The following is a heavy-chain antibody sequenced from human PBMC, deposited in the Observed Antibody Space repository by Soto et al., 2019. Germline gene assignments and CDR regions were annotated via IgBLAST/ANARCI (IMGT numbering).Heavy chain of an antibody. CDR1: GGTFSSYA. Sequence: GASVKVSCKASGGTFSSYAISWARQAPGQGLEWMGWISAYNGNTNYAQKLQGRVTMTTDTSTSTAYMELRSLRSDDTAVYYCARADSSSWYLGYYYGMDVWGQGTTVTVSS. J-gene: IGHJ6*02. CDR2: ISAYNGNT. V-gene: IGHV1-18*01. D-gene: IGHD6-13*01. CDR3: ARADSSSWYLGYYYGMDV.